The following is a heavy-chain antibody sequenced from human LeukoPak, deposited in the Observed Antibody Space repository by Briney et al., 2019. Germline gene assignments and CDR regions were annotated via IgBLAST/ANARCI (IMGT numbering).Heavy chain of an antibody. CDR1: GFTFSSYA. D-gene: IGHD5-12*01. CDR2: ISYDGSNK. Sequence: GGSLRLSCAASGFTFSSYAMHWVRQAPGKGLEWVAVISYDGSNKYYADSVKGRFTISRDNSKNTLYLQMNSLRAEDTAVYYCARDSGSTGYYYYMDVWGKGTTVTI. CDR3: ARDSGSTGYYYYMDV. J-gene: IGHJ6*03. V-gene: IGHV3-30*04.